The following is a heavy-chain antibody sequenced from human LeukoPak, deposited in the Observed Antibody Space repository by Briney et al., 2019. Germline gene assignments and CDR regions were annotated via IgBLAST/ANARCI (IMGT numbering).Heavy chain of an antibody. CDR2: IDPNNAET. V-gene: IGHV1-2*02. Sequence: ASVKVSCKASAYTFTGYYMHWVRQAPGQGLEWMGWIDPNNAETDYAQKFQGRVTMTRDRSISTTYMELSRLTSDDTAVYYCARRSRNGLDAFDIWGQGTMVTVSS. D-gene: IGHD1-14*01. CDR1: AYTFTGYY. CDR3: ARRSRNGLDAFDI. J-gene: IGHJ3*02.